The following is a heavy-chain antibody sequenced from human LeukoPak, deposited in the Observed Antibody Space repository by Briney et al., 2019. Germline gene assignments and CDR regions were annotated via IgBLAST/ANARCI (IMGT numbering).Heavy chain of an antibody. J-gene: IGHJ5*02. Sequence: PGPSLRLSCRGSGFSFNTYAMHWVRQAPGKGLEWLAFILHDGSKSYYADSVNGRFTISRDNSNDTLFLQLKSLQTEDTAVYYCAKDRYGSGNNWLDPWGQGTLVTVSS. CDR1: GFSFNTYA. V-gene: IGHV3-30*18. CDR3: AKDRYGSGNNWLDP. D-gene: IGHD3-10*01. CDR2: ILHDGSKS.